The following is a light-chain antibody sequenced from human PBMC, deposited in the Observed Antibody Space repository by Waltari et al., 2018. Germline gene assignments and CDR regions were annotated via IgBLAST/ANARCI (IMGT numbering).Light chain of an antibody. CDR2: AAS. Sequence: DIHLTQSPSYLSASVGDRVTITCRASRGISSYLAWYQQKPGKAPKLLIYAASTLQSGVPLRFSGSGSGTEFTLTISSLQPEDFATYYCQQVYTYSWTFGQGTKVEIK. V-gene: IGKV1-9*01. J-gene: IGKJ1*01. CDR1: RGISSY. CDR3: QQVYTYSWT.